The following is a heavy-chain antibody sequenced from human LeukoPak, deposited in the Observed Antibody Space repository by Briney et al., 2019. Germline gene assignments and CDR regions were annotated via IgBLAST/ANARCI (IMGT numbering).Heavy chain of an antibody. J-gene: IGHJ6*02. CDR2: IYYSGST. Sequence: PSETLSLTCTVSGGSISSYYWSWIRQPPGKGLEWIGYIYYSGSTNYNPSLKSRVTISVDTSKNQFSLKLSSVTAADTGVYYCARHPYFSSSYYYYYAMDVWGQGTTVTVSS. D-gene: IGHD6-6*01. CDR1: GGSISSYY. V-gene: IGHV4-59*01. CDR3: ARHPYFSSSYYYYYAMDV.